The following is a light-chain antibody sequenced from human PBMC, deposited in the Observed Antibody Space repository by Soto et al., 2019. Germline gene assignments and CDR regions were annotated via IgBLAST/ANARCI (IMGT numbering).Light chain of an antibody. CDR3: QRYTTYSWT. V-gene: IGKV1-5*01. CDR1: QSISSW. CDR2: DAS. J-gene: IGKJ1*01. Sequence: DIQMTQSPSTLSASVGDRVTITCRASQSISSWLAWYQQKPGKAPKLLIYDASRLETGIPSRFRGSGVGAEFTLTITSLQPDDFATYYCQRYTTYSWTFGQGTKVDIK.